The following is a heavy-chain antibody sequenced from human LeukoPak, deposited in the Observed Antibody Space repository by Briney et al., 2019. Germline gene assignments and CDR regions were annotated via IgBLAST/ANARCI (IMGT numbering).Heavy chain of an antibody. CDR2: IGGSGGIT. V-gene: IGHV3-23*01. CDR3: AKDGSALWFGELSSYFDY. Sequence: GGSLRLSCAVSGFDFSSYGMNWVRQAPGKGLEWVSHIGGSGGITHYADSVKGRFTIPRDNFKNTLYLQMNSLRAEDTAVYYCAKDGSALWFGELSSYFDYWGQGTLVTVSS. D-gene: IGHD3-10*01. CDR1: GFDFSSYG. J-gene: IGHJ4*02.